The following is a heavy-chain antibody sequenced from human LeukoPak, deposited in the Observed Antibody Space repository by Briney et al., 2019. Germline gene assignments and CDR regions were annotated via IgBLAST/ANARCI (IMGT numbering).Heavy chain of an antibody. Sequence: SETLSLICAVYGGSFSGYYWSWIRQPPGKGLEWIGEINHSGSTNYNPSLKSRVTISVDTSKNQFSLKLSSVTAADTAVYYCARESPSYSSSSRGYLRDYWGQGTLVTVSS. J-gene: IGHJ4*02. D-gene: IGHD6-6*01. CDR3: ARESPSYSSSSRGYLRDY. CDR1: GGSFSGYY. V-gene: IGHV4-34*01. CDR2: INHSGST.